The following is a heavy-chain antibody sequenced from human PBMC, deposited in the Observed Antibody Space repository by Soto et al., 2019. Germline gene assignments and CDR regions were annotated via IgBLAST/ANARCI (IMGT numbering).Heavy chain of an antibody. CDR1: GGSISSYY. Sequence: PSETLSLTCTVSGGSISSYYWSWIRQPPGKGLEWIGYIYYSGSTNYNPSLKSRVTISVDTSKNQFSLKLSSVTAADTAVYYCARVRWLRFGRYYFDYWGQGTLVTVSS. V-gene: IGHV4-59*01. CDR2: IYYSGST. CDR3: ARVRWLRFGRYYFDY. J-gene: IGHJ4*02. D-gene: IGHD5-12*01.